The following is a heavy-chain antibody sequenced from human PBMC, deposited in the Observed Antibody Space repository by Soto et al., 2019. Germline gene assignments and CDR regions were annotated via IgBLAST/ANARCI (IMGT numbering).Heavy chain of an antibody. V-gene: IGHV1-69*08. CDR1: GGTFSSYT. Sequence: QVQLVQSGAAVKKPGSSVKVSCKASGGTFSSYTISWVRQAPGQGLEWMGRIIPILGIANYAQKFQGRVTITADKSTSTAYMELSSLRSEDTAVYYCARDREKAYSSSPPYWGQGTLVTVSS. D-gene: IGHD6-13*01. CDR3: ARDREKAYSSSPPY. CDR2: IIPILGIA. J-gene: IGHJ4*02.